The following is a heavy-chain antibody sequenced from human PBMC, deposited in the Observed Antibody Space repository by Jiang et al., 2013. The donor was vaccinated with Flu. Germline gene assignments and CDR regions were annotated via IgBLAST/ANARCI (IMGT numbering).Heavy chain of an antibody. D-gene: IGHD4-17*01. V-gene: IGHV4-4*09. CDR3: ARVAYGEGYYFDY. J-gene: IGHJ4*02. CDR2: IYTSGRI. Sequence: LLKPSETLSLTCTVSGSSISSYYWSWIRQPPGKGLEWIGLIYTSGRINYNPSLKSRVTISLDTSKNQFSLKLSSVTAADTAVYYCARVAYGEGYYFDYWGQGTLVTVSS. CDR1: GSSISSYY.